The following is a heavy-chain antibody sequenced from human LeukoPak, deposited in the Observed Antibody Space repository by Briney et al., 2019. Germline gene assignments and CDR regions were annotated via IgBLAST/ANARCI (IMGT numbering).Heavy chain of an antibody. CDR1: SGSITSTPYH. J-gene: IGHJ4*02. V-gene: IGHV4-39*07. CDR3: ARGVGVWYSSGWYDHFDY. D-gene: IGHD6-19*01. Sequence: PSETPSLTCSVSSGSITSTPYHWDWIRQPPGKGLEWIGSITYSGNTYYNPSLKSRVTISGDTSKNQFSLKLSSVTAADTAVYYCARGVGVWYSSGWYDHFDYWGQGTLVTVSS. CDR2: ITYSGNT.